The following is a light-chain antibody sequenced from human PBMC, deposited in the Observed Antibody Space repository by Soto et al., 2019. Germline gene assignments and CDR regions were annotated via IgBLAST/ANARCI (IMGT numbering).Light chain of an antibody. CDR3: QQYNSWPGM. Sequence: EIVMTRSPGTLSVSPGERATLSCRASQSVSSNLAWYQQKPGQAPRLLIYGASTRPTGIPARFSGSGSGTEFTLTISSLQSEDFAVYYCQQYNSWPGMFGQGTKVEIK. J-gene: IGKJ1*01. CDR1: QSVSSN. V-gene: IGKV3-15*01. CDR2: GAS.